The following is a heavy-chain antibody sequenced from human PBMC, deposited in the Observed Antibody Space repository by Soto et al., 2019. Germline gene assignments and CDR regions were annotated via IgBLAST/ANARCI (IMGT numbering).Heavy chain of an antibody. CDR1: GGSIISYY. J-gene: IGHJ4*02. Sequence: QVRLQESGPGLVNPSETLSLTCTVSGGSIISYYWSWIRQPPGRGLEWVGFIYYAGCTKYNPSLPSRVHIYVDPSKNQFSLMLTFVPAADTDVYYCARRIVSTETFDYCGQGTLVTASS. CDR3: ARRIVSTETFDY. V-gene: IGHV4-59*08. D-gene: IGHD2-15*01. CDR2: IYYAGCT.